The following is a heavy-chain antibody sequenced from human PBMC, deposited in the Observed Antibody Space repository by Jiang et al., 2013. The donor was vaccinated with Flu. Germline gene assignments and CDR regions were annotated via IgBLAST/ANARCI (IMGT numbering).Heavy chain of an antibody. CDR2: ISAYNGNT. D-gene: IGHD3-22*01. V-gene: IGHV1-18*04. J-gene: IGHJ3*02. CDR1: VTPLPATV. CDR3: ARCPLEYYYDSSAFFGAFDI. Sequence: EVKKPGASSEGLLQGFLVTPLPATVSAGCDRPLDKGVEWMGWISAYNGNTNYAQKLQGRVTMTTDTSTSTAYMELRSLRSDDTAVYYCARCPLEYYYDSSAFFGAFDIWGQGTMVTVSS.